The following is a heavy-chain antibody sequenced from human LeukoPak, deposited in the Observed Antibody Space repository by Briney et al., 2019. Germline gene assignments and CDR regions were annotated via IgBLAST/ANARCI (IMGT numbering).Heavy chain of an antibody. Sequence: SGTLSLTCTVSGGSVSTTLFYWSWIRQPPGKGLEYIGYISYSGSTNYNPSLKSRVTISVDTSKNQFSLKLSSVTAADTAVYYCARLRQGYYCDYWGQGTLVTVSS. V-gene: IGHV4-61*01. CDR3: ARLRQGYYCDY. CDR1: GGSVSTTLFY. CDR2: ISYSGST. J-gene: IGHJ4*02.